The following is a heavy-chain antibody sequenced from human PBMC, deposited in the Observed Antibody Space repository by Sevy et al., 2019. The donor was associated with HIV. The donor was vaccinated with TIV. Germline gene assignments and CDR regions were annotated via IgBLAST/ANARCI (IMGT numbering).Heavy chain of an antibody. CDR1: GYTFTGDY. J-gene: IGHJ6*02. CDR2: VYPNSGGT. V-gene: IGHV1-2*06. Sequence: ASLKVSCKASGYTFTGDYLHWVRQAPGQGLEWMGRVYPNSGGTNYARKFQGRITMTRDTSISTAYMELNRLKFDDTAVYYCARDGGGGTTNSGMDVWGQGTTVTVSS. D-gene: IGHD1-7*01. CDR3: ARDGGGGTTNSGMDV.